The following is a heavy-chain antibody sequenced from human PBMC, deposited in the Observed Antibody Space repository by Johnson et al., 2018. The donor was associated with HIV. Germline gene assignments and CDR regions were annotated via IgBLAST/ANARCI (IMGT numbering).Heavy chain of an antibody. D-gene: IGHD3-10*01. CDR2: ISTAGDT. CDR1: GIIFDDYA. Sequence: VQLMESGGGVVQPGSSLRLSCVASGIIFDDYAMHWVRQAPGKGLEWVSGISTAGDTYYPGSVKGRFTISRENAKNSLYLQMNSLRAEDTALYYCARELGHFIPYYYHGEAFDIWGQGTMVTVSS. CDR3: ARELGHFIPYYYHGEAFDI. V-gene: IGHV3-13*04. J-gene: IGHJ3*02.